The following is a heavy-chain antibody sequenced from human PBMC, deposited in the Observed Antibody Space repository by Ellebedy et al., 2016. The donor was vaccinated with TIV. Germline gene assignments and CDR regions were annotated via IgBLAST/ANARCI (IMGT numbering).Heavy chain of an antibody. CDR3: ARDSATGDEAFDY. D-gene: IGHD7-27*01. Sequence: ASVKVSCXASGHTFIDYYMHWVRQAPGKGLQWMGWIDANSGATNYAQKFQGRLKVTRDTSISTAYMELDSLTSDDTAVYYCARDSATGDEAFDYWGQGTLVTVSS. CDR2: IDANSGAT. CDR1: GHTFIDYY. J-gene: IGHJ4*02. V-gene: IGHV1-2*02.